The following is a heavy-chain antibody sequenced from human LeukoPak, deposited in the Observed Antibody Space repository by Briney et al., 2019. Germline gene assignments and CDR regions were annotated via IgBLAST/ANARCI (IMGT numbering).Heavy chain of an antibody. Sequence: GGSLRLSCAASGFSFSSYGVHWVRQAPGKGLQWVAHIQNNGVNEHYADSVKGRFTISRDNSMGTLFLQVNSLRSDDTAVYFCARDVNLRQLVDWGQGTLVIVSS. CDR1: GFSFSSYG. J-gene: IGHJ4*02. V-gene: IGHV3-30*19. CDR2: IQNNGVNE. D-gene: IGHD6-6*01. CDR3: ARDVNLRQLVD.